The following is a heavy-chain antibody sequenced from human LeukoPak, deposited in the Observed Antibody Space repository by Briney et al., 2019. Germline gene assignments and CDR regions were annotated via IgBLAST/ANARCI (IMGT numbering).Heavy chain of an antibody. J-gene: IGHJ4*02. V-gene: IGHV3-33*06. Sequence: PGGSLRLSCAASGFTFSSYGMHWVRQAPGKGLEWVALIWYDGSNKYYADSVKGRFTISRDNSKNTLYLQMNSLRAEDTAVYYCAKDRRSNGDWGQGTLVTVSS. CDR3: AKDRRSNGD. D-gene: IGHD4-17*01. CDR1: GFTFSSYG. CDR2: IWYDGSNK.